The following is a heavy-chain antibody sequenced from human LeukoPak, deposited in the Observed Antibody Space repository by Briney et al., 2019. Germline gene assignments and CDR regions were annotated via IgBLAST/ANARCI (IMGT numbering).Heavy chain of an antibody. V-gene: IGHV1-69*05. Sequence: SVKVSCKASGGTFRSYTVTWVRQAPGQGLEWMGGITPLFGTANYAQKFQGRLTVTTDESMSTAYMDLSSLRSEDTAVYYCATRVEMATMGYFDYWGPGTLVAVSS. CDR1: GGTFRSYT. J-gene: IGHJ4*02. CDR2: ITPLFGTA. CDR3: ATRVEMATMGYFDY. D-gene: IGHD5-24*01.